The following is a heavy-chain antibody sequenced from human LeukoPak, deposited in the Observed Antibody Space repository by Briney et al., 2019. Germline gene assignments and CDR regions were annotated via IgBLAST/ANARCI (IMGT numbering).Heavy chain of an antibody. V-gene: IGHV3-21*01. D-gene: IGHD5-18*01. CDR3: ARAGEAAMVTGFDY. J-gene: IGHJ4*02. CDR2: ISSSSSYI. CDR1: GFTFSSYS. Sequence: GGSLRLSCAASGFTFSSYSMNWVRQAPGKGLEWVSSISSSSSYIYYADSVKGRFTISRDNAKNSLYLQMNSLRAEDTAVYYCARAGEAAMVTGFDYWGQGTLVTVSS.